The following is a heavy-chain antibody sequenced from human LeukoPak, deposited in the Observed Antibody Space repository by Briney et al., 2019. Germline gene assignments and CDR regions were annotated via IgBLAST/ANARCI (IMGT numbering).Heavy chain of an antibody. Sequence: ASVKVSCKASGYTFTSYDINWVRQATGQGLEWMGWINPNSGGTEYAQKFQGRVTILRDTSISTVYMELSRLRSDDTAVYYCARDHFGSGDSYYYMDVWGKGTTVTISS. V-gene: IGHV1-2*02. CDR1: GYTFTSYD. J-gene: IGHJ6*03. CDR3: ARDHFGSGDSYYYMDV. CDR2: INPNSGGT. D-gene: IGHD3-10*01.